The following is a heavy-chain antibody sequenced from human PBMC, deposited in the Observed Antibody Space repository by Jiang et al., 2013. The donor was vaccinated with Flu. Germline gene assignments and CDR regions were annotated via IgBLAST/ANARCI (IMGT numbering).Heavy chain of an antibody. CDR3: ARMTTVTTNFDY. V-gene: IGHV4-39*01. CDR1: GGSISSSSYY. D-gene: IGHD4-17*01. Sequence: LLKPSETLSLTCTVSGGSISSSSYYWGWIRQPPGKGLEWIGSIYYSGSTYYNPSLKSRVTISVDTSKNQFSLKLSSVTAADTAVYYCARMTTVTTNFDYWGQGTLVTVSS. CDR2: IYYSGST. J-gene: IGHJ4*02.